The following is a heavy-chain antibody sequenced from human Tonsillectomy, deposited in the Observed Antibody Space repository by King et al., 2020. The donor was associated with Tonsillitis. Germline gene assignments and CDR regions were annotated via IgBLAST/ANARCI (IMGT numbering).Heavy chain of an antibody. J-gene: IGHJ3*02. CDR2: IIGSGVYT. CDR3: AKNERYSDGFAFDI. V-gene: IGHV3-23*04. CDR1: GFPFSYA. D-gene: IGHD5-18*01. Sequence: VQLVESGGGLVQPGGSLRLSCAASGFPFSYAMSWVRQAPGKGLEWVSSIIGSGVYTHYVGSVKGRFTISRANSKNTLYLQMNSRRVVEQAVYYCAKNERYSDGFAFDIWGQGTMVTVSS.